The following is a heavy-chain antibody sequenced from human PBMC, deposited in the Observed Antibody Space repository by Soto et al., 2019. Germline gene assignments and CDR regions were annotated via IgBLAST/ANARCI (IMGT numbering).Heavy chain of an antibody. Sequence: GGSLRLSCAASGFTFGSYSMNWVRQAPGKGLEWVSYISSSSSTIYYADSVEGRFTISRDNAKNSLDLQMNSLRAEDTAVYYCAKDGGYSYGPYDYWGQGTLITVSS. CDR2: ISSSSSTI. V-gene: IGHV3-48*01. J-gene: IGHJ4*02. CDR3: AKDGGYSYGPYDY. D-gene: IGHD5-18*01. CDR1: GFTFGSYS.